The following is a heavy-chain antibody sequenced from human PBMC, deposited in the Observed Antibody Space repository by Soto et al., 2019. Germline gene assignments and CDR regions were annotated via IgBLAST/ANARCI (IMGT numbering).Heavy chain of an antibody. CDR2: INPNSGGT. D-gene: IGHD6-13*01. J-gene: IGHJ5*02. Sequence: SVKVSCKASGYTFTGYYMHWVRQAPGQGLEWMGWINPNSGGTNYAQKFQGRVTMTRDTSISTAYMELSRLRSDDTAVYYCARAAAGLARFDPWGQGTLVTVSS. CDR3: ARAAAGLARFDP. CDR1: GYTFTGYY. V-gene: IGHV1-2*02.